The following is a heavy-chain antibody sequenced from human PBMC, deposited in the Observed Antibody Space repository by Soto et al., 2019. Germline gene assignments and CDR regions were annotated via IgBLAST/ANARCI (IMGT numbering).Heavy chain of an antibody. V-gene: IGHV3-23*01. CDR1: GFTFSSYA. Sequence: EVQLLESGGGLVQPGGSLRLSCAASGFTFSSYAMSWVLQAPGKGLEWVSAINGSGGSTYYADSVKGRFTISRDNSKNTLYPQMNSLRAKDTAVYYCALNPLDIVVPSFSEYWGQGTLVTVSS. J-gene: IGHJ4*02. CDR3: ALNPLDIVVPSFSEY. CDR2: INGSGGST. D-gene: IGHD2-2*03.